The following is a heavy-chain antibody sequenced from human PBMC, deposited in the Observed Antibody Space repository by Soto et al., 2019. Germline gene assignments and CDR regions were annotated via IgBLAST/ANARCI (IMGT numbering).Heavy chain of an antibody. D-gene: IGHD2-15*01. V-gene: IGHV4-59*12. J-gene: IGHJ6*02. CDR1: GGSISSYY. CDR3: ARRWCGGSCYSYYYGMDV. Sequence: SETLSLTCTVSGGSISSYYWSWIRQPPGKGLEWIGYIYYSGSTNYNPSLKSRVTISADKSISTAYLQWSSLKASDTAMYYCARRWCGGSCYSYYYGMDVWGQGTTVTVSS. CDR2: IYYSGST.